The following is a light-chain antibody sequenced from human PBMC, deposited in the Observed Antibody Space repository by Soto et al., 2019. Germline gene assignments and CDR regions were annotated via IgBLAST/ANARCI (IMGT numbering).Light chain of an antibody. J-gene: IGLJ1*01. CDR2: DDS. CDR1: NFGSRT. CDR3: QVWDSTNNFV. Sequence: SDEHTHPPSVSVAPGQTARITCGGNNFGSRTVHWYQQKPGQAPVLVVYDDSDRPSGIPERFSGSNSGNTATLTISRVEAGDEADYYCQVWDSTNNFVFGTGTKVTVL. V-gene: IGLV3-21*02.